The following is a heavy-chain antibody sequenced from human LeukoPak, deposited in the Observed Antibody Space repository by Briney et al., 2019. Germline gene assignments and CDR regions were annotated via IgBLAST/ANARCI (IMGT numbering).Heavy chain of an antibody. CDR3: ARDFYGSGIGSDY. J-gene: IGHJ4*02. CDR1: GFTFSSYS. Sequence: VGSLRLSCAASGFTFSSYSMNWVRQAPGKGLEWVSYISSSSSTIYYADSVKGRFTISRDNAKNSLYLQMNSLRAEDTAVYYCARDFYGSGIGSDYWGQGTLVTVSS. D-gene: IGHD3-10*01. CDR2: ISSSSSTI. V-gene: IGHV3-48*04.